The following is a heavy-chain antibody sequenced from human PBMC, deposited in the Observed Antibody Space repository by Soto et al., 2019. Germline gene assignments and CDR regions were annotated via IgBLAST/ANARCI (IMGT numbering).Heavy chain of an antibody. CDR2: ISAYNGNT. Sequence: GDSVKVSCKASGYTFTSYGISWVRQAPGQGLEWMGWISAYNGNTNYAQKLQGRVTMTTDTSTSTAYMELRSLRSDDTAVYYCARGPYYHILTRYYARDNLYYFNYWCQADLVTVA. CDR3: ARGPYYHILTRYYARDNLYYFNY. J-gene: IGHJ4*02. CDR1: GYTFTSYG. V-gene: IGHV1-18*01. D-gene: IGHD3-9*01.